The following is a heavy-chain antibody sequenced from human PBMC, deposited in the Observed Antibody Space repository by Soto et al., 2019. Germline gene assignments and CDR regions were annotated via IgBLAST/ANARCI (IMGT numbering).Heavy chain of an antibody. J-gene: IGHJ4*02. CDR3: ARDRRVRDSSSWYQWDFDY. CDR2: ISAYNGNT. V-gene: IGHV1-18*01. D-gene: IGHD6-13*01. Sequence: QVQLVQSGAEVKKPGASVKVSCKASGYTFTSYGISWVRQAPGQGLEWMGWISAYNGNTNYAQKLQGRVTMTTDTSMSTAYMELRSLRSDDTAVYYCARDRRVRDSSSWYQWDFDYRAQGTLVTVSS. CDR1: GYTFTSYG.